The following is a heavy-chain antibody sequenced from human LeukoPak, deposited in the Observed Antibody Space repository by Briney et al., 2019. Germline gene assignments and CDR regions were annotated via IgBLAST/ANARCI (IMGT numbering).Heavy chain of an antibody. V-gene: IGHV3-23*01. CDR1: GFTFSSYA. J-gene: IGHJ1*01. CDR3: AKDRGAWFGELFLQDAEYFQH. D-gene: IGHD3-10*01. CDR2: ISGSGGST. Sequence: GGSLRLSCAASGFTFSSYAMSWVRQAPGKGLEWVSAISGSGGSTYYADSVKGRFTISRDNSKNTLYLQMNSLRAEDTAVYYCAKDRGAWFGELFLQDAEYFQHWGQGTLVTVSS.